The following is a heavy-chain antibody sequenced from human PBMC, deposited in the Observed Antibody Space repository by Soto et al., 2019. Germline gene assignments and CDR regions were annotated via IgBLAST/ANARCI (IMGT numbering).Heavy chain of an antibody. CDR2: LIPMFGTP. D-gene: IGHD2-21*01. J-gene: IGHJ4*02. CDR3: AIGSVVVMGAATGGLIY. Sequence: QVQLVQSGAEVKKPGSSVKVSCKASGGTFSSHGITWVRQAHGQGLEWMGGLIPMFGTPKYAQRFQGRVWITADKSTTTAYMELSILRSEDTAVYYCAIGSVVVMGAATGGLIYWGQGALVTVSS. CDR1: GGTFSSHG. V-gene: IGHV1-69*06.